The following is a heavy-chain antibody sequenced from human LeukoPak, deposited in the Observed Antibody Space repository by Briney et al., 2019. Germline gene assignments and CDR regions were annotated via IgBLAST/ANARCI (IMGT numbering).Heavy chain of an antibody. V-gene: IGHV3-48*01. CDR3: TRSLERHYNY. D-gene: IGHD1-1*01. Sequence: GGSLRPSCAASGFTFSGYSMNGVHRAPGKGVEWISYISGRSNPIYYADSMRGRFTISRDNAKNSLYLQMNSLRAEDTAVYYCTRSLERHYNYWGQGILVTVSS. J-gene: IGHJ4*02. CDR1: GFTFSGYS. CDR2: ISGRSNPI.